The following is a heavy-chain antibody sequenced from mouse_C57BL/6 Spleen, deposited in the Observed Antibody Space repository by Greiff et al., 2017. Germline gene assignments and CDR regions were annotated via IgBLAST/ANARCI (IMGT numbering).Heavy chain of an antibody. Sequence: VQRVESGPGLVQPSQSLSITCTVSGFSLTSYGVHWVRQSPGKGLEWLGVIWRGGSTDYNAAFMSRLSITKDNSKSQVFCKMNSLQADDTAIYYCAKNGDSSGPFDYWGQGTTLTVSS. D-gene: IGHD3-2*02. J-gene: IGHJ2*01. CDR2: IWRGGST. CDR1: GFSLTSYG. V-gene: IGHV2-5*01. CDR3: AKNGDSSGPFDY.